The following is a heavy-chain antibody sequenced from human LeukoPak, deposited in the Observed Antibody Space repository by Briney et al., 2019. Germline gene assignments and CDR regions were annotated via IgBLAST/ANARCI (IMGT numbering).Heavy chain of an antibody. CDR3: ARDRYYDSSGYTN. CDR1: GFTVSSNY. D-gene: IGHD3-22*01. CDR2: IYSGGST. J-gene: IGHJ4*02. Sequence: PGGSLRLSCAASGFTVSSNYMSWVRQAPGKGLEWVSVIYSGGSTYYADSVKGRFTISRDNSKNTLYLQMNSLRAEDTAVYYCARDRYYDSSGYTNWGQGTLVTVSS. V-gene: IGHV3-66*01.